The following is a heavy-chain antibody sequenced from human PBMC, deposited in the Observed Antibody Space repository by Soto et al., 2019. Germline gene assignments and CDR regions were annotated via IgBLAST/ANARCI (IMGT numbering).Heavy chain of an antibody. CDR1: GYSFTSYW. J-gene: IGHJ6*02. D-gene: IGHD5-18*01. Sequence: GESLKISCKGSGYSFTSYWISWVRQMPGKGLEWMGRIDPSDSYTNYSPSFQGHVTISADKSISTAYLQWSSLKASDTAMYYCARHTDTAMDLYYYYGMDVWGQGTTVTVSS. CDR2: IDPSDSYT. CDR3: ARHTDTAMDLYYYYGMDV. V-gene: IGHV5-10-1*01.